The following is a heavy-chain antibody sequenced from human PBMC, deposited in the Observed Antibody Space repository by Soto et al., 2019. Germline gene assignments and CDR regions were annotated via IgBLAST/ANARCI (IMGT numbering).Heavy chain of an antibody. CDR1: GGTFSSYA. CDR3: SRGVVVAATNDAFDN. Sequence: QVQLVQSGAEVKKPGSSVKVSCKASGGTFSSYAISWVRQAPGQGLEWMGGIIPIFGTANYAQKFQGRVTVTVHDSTCTAYMDLSRLRSEATAVSFCSRGVVVAATNDAFDNWGKGPLVTVSS. J-gene: IGHJ3*02. V-gene: IGHV1-69*01. D-gene: IGHD2-15*01. CDR2: IIPIFGTA.